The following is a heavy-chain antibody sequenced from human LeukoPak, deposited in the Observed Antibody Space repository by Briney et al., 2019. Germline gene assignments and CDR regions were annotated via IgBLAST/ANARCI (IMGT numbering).Heavy chain of an antibody. CDR1: GYTFTSYV. D-gene: IGHD3-9*01. V-gene: IGHV1-18*01. Sequence: ASVKVSCQASGYTFTSYVLRWVRPPPGQGLEWMGWISAYNGNTNYAQMLQGKGTMTTDTATSTAYMELRSLKSDDTAVYYCARLTLRYFDWFGEDAFDIWGQGTMVTGSS. J-gene: IGHJ3*02. CDR2: ISAYNGNT. CDR3: ARLTLRYFDWFGEDAFDI.